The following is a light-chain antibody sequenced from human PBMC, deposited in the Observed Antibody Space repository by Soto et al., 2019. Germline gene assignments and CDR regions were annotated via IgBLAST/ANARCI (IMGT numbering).Light chain of an antibody. V-gene: IGKV1-39*01. CDR1: QSISTY. CDR2: AAS. J-gene: IGKJ1*01. CDR3: QQSFTTPYVA. Sequence: DIQMTQSPSSLSASVGDRVTITCRASQSISTYLNWYQQKPGKAPRLLIYAASRLQSGVPSRFSGGGSGTDFTLTISSLQPEDFVTYYCQQSFTTPYVAFGQGTKVEIK.